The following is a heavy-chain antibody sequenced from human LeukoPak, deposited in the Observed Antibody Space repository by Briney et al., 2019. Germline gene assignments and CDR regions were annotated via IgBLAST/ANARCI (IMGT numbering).Heavy chain of an antibody. CDR3: TTGTSTFIAAPGRY. CDR2: FDPEDGET. Sequence: ASVKVSCKVSGYTLTELSMHWVRQAPGKGLEWMGGFDPEDGETTYAQKFQGRVTMTEDTSTDTAYMELSSLRSEDTAVYYCTTGTSTFIAAPGRYWGQGTLVIVSS. J-gene: IGHJ4*02. V-gene: IGHV1-24*01. D-gene: IGHD6-13*01. CDR1: GYTLTELS.